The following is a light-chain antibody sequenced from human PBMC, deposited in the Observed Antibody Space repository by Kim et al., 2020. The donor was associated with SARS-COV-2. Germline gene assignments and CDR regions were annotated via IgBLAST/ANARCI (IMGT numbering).Light chain of an antibody. CDR3: SSFAAGNTLL. CDR2: EVS. V-gene: IGLV2-8*01. CDR1: SSDILIYNY. Sequence: QSALTQPPSASGSHGQSVTISCSGTSSDILIYNYVSWYQQHPGKTPKLLIYEVSKRPSGVPDRFSGSKSANTSSLTISGLQADDEADYYCSSFAAGNTLLFGGGTKVTVL. J-gene: IGLJ2*01.